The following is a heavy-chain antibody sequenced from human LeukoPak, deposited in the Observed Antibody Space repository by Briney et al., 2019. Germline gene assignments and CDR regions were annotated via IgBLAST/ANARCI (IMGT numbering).Heavy chain of an antibody. V-gene: IGHV3-7*01. Sequence: PGGSLRLSCAASGFTFSNYWMSWVRQAPGKGLEWVAHIKQDGTEKYYVDSVKGRFTISRGNAKNSLFLQMNSLRAEDTAVYYCARDAVRRFDYWGRGTLVTVSS. CDR1: GFTFSNYW. CDR2: IKQDGTEK. D-gene: IGHD4-17*01. J-gene: IGHJ4*02. CDR3: ARDAVRRFDY.